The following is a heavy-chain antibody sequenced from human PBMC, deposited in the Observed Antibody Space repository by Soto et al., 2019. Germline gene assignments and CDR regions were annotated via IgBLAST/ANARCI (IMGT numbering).Heavy chain of an antibody. Sequence: PSETLSLTCTFSGCYLSYEYYHLTWIRQSPGKGLEWIGYIHYSGSIIYNPSFKSRVTISVDTSKNQFSLQLSSVTAADTAVYFCAREDDGGDRDYYGLDVWGQGTTVTVSS. D-gene: IGHD2-21*02. CDR3: AREDDGGDRDYYGLDV. V-gene: IGHV4-30-4*08. CDR2: IHYSGSI. J-gene: IGHJ6*02. CDR1: GCYLSYEYYH.